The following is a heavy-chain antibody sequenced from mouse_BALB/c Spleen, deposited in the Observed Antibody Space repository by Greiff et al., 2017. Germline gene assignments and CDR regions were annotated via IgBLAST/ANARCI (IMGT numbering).Heavy chain of an antibody. D-gene: IGHD2-2*01. J-gene: IGHJ3*01. V-gene: IGHV1-4*02. CDR2: INPSSGYT. CDR1: GYTFTSYT. CDR3: ASYGYDVSY. Sequence: QVQLKQSAAELARPGASVKMSCKASGYTFTSYTMHWVKQRPGQGLEWIGYINPSSGYTEYNQKFKDKTTLTADKSSSTAYMQLSSLTSEDSAVYYCASYGYDVSYWGQGTLVTVSA.